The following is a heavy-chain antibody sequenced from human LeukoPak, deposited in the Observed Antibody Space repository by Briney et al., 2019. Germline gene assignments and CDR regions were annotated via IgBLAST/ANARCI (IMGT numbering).Heavy chain of an antibody. D-gene: IGHD3-22*01. J-gene: IGHJ4*02. CDR2: IYTSGST. CDR1: GGSISSGSYY. V-gene: IGHV4-61*02. Sequence: SQTLSLTCTVSGGSISSGSYYWSWIRQPAGKGLEWIGRIYTSGSTNYNPSLKSRVTISVDTSKNQFSLKLSSVTAADTAVYYCASSPRDYYDSSGYYNPLYYWDQGTLVTVSS. CDR3: ASSPRDYYDSSGYYNPLYY.